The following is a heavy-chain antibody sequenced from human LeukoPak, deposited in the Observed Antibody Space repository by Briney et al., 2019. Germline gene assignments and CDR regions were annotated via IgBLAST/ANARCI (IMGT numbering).Heavy chain of an antibody. D-gene: IGHD3-3*01. CDR1: GGSISSSSYY. J-gene: IGHJ6*03. V-gene: IGHV4-39*01. Sequence: PSATLSLTCTVPGGSISSSSYYWGWIRQPPGKGLEWIGSIYYSGSTYYNPSLKSRVTISVDTSKNQFSLKLSSVTAADTAVYYCASHPFWSGYDLYYYYYYMYVWVKGTTVTASS. CDR3: ASHPFWSGYDLYYYYYYMYV. CDR2: IYYSGST.